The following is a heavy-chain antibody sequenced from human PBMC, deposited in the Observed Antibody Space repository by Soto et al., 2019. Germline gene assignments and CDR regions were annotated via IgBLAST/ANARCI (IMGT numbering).Heavy chain of an antibody. Sequence: GGSLRLSCAASGFTFSNAWMSWVRQAPGKGLEWVGRIKSRTDGGTTDYAAPVKGRFTISRDDSKNTLYLQMNSLKTEDTAVYYCTTEYYYDSSGYYEPYYYYGMDVWGQGTTGTVSS. CDR1: GFTFSNAW. CDR3: TTEYYYDSSGYYEPYYYYGMDV. V-gene: IGHV3-15*01. CDR2: IKSRTDGGTT. D-gene: IGHD3-22*01. J-gene: IGHJ6*02.